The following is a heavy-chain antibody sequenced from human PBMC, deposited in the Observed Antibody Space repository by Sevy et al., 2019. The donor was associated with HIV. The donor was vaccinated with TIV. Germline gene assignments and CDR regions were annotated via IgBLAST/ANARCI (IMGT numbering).Heavy chain of an antibody. CDR2: MSQSGST. J-gene: IGHJ5*02. V-gene: IGHV4-39*07. D-gene: IGHD3-10*01. Sequence: SETLSLTCTVSGGSISRSSYYWGWIRQPPGQGLEWIGSMSQSGSTYYNPSLRSRVTISVDTSKNQLSLQLRSVTAADTAVYYCVKDRCDYYDSGSYYSTNVAGSAWFLPWCQGTLVTVSS. CDR1: GGSISRSSYY. CDR3: VKDRCDYYDSGSYYSTNVAGSAWFLP.